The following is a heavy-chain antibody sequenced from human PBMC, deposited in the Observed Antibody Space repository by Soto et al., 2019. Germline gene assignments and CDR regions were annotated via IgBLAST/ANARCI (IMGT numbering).Heavy chain of an antibody. V-gene: IGHV4-59*08. CDR1: GGSMSSYY. Sequence: QVQLQESGPGLVKPSETLSLTCTVSGGSMSSYYWSWIRQPPGKGLEWIGYIYYSGSTNYNPPLKSRVTISVDTSKNQFSLKLSSVTAADTAVYYCARQGSSGWYVEYWGQGTLVTVSS. J-gene: IGHJ4*02. CDR2: IYYSGST. CDR3: ARQGSSGWYVEY. D-gene: IGHD6-19*01.